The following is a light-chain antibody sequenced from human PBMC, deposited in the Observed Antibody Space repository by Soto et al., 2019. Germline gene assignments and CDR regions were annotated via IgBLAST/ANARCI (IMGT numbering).Light chain of an antibody. V-gene: IGKV1-5*03. CDR1: QDIRNK. Sequence: IQMTQFPSSLSASVRDRVVISCRTSQDIRNKLAWYQQKPGKAPKLLINKASSLESGVPSRFSGSGSGTEFTLTISSLQPDDFATYYCQQYNSYSWTFGQGTKVDIK. J-gene: IGKJ1*01. CDR3: QQYNSYSWT. CDR2: KAS.